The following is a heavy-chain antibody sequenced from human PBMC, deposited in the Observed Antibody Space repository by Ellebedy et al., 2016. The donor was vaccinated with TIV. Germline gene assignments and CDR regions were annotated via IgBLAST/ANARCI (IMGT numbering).Heavy chain of an antibody. CDR2: IKQAGSEK. CDR3: SRHTEYALDY. D-gene: IGHD2-2*01. V-gene: IGHV3-7*01. J-gene: IGHJ4*02. CDR1: GFSFSIYW. Sequence: GESLKISCAASGFSFSIYWMSWVRQAPGKGLECVANIKQAGSEKSYVDSVKGRFTISRDNAKNSLYLQMNSLRAEDTAVYYCSRHTEYALDYWGQGALVTVSS.